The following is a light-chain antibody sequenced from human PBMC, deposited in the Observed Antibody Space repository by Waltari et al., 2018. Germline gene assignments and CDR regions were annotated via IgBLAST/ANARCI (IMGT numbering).Light chain of an antibody. CDR1: SGHSRNL. CDR2: VNNDGSH. V-gene: IGLV4-69*01. Sequence: QLVLTQSPSVSASLGASVKLTCTLSSGHSRNLIAWHQQQPGKGPRYLMNVNNDGSHSKGDEIPDRFSGSSSGAERYLTISSLQSDDEADYYCQTGGHGTWVFGGGTKLTVL. CDR3: QTGGHGTWV. J-gene: IGLJ3*02.